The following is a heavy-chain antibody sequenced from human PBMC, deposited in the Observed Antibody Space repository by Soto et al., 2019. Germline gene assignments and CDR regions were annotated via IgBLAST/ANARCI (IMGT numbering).Heavy chain of an antibody. CDR1: GFTFSNFA. CDR2: FSGSNT. CDR3: AKGWGAY. D-gene: IGHD7-27*01. Sequence: EVPLLESGGGLVQPGGSLRLSCVASGFTFSNFAMSWVRQAPGKGLEWVSGFSGSNTYYADSVKGRFTISRDNSKNALFLQMSSLRAEDTAIYYCAKGWGAYWGQGTLVTVSS. V-gene: IGHV3-23*01. J-gene: IGHJ4*02.